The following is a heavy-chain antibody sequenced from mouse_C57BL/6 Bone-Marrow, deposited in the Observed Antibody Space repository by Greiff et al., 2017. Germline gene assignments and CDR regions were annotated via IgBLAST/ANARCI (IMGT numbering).Heavy chain of an antibody. CDR2: ISYDGSN. CDR3: ARDGYYVFAY. V-gene: IGHV3-6*01. D-gene: IGHD2-3*01. Sequence: EVKLEESGPGLVKPSQSLSLTCSVTGYSITSGYYWNWIRQFPGNKLEWMGYISYDGSNNYNPYLKNQITITRDTSKSQFFLKLNSVTTEDTATYYCARDGYYVFAYWGQGTLVTVSA. J-gene: IGHJ3*01. CDR1: GYSITSGYY.